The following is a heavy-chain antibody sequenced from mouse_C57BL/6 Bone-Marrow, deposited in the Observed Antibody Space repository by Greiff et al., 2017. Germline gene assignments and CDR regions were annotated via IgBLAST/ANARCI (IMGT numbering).Heavy chain of an antibody. CDR3: ARRALYSNYEYYYAMDY. CDR1: GFTFSSYG. CDR2: ISSGGSYT. J-gene: IGHJ4*01. D-gene: IGHD2-5*01. Sequence: EVMLVESGGDLVKPGGSLTLSCAASGFTFSSYGMSWVRQTPDKRLEWVATISSGGSYTYYPDSVKGRFTISRDNAKNTLYLQLSSLKSEATARYYSARRALYSNYEYYYAMDYWGQGTSVTVSS. V-gene: IGHV5-6*02.